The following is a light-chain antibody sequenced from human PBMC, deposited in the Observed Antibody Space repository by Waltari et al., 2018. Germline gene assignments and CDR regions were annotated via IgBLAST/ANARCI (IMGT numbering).Light chain of an antibody. CDR3: QQLDNLPYA. V-gene: IGKV1-33*01. CDR2: ETS. CDR1: QDISKY. J-gene: IGKJ2*01. Sequence: DTQMTQSPSSLSVSVGDRVTITCQASQDISKYLSWYQQKPGKAPKLLIYETSKLETGVSVRFSGGESGTDFTFTISNLQPEDIATYYCQQLDNLPYACGQGTKLEMK.